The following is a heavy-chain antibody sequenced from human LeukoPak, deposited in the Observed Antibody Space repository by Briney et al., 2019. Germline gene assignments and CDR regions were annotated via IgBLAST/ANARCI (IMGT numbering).Heavy chain of an antibody. V-gene: IGHV4-61*01. CDR1: GGSVSSGSYY. Sequence: PSETLSLTCTVSGGSVSSGSYYWSWIRQPPGKGLEWIGYIYYSGSTNYNPSLKSRVSISVDTSKNQFSLKLSSVTAADTAVYYCARVGYDILTGYYVRSYYYYGMDVWGQGTTVTVSS. J-gene: IGHJ6*02. D-gene: IGHD3-9*01. CDR3: ARVGYDILTGYYVRSYYYYGMDV. CDR2: IYYSGST.